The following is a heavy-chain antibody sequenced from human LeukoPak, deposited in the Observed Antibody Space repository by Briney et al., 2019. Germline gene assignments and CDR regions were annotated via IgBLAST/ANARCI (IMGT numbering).Heavy chain of an antibody. J-gene: IGHJ4*02. CDR2: IIPMQGTP. V-gene: IGHV1-69*08. CDR1: GGTFSSYN. D-gene: IGHD6-19*01. CDR3: ARESVAGGFEY. Sequence: GASVKVSCKASGGTFSSYNFIWVRQAPGQGLEWMGAIIPMQGTPNYAQKFQDRVTISADKSTTTVYMALSSLRYEDTAMYYCARESVAGGFEYWGQGTLVTVSS.